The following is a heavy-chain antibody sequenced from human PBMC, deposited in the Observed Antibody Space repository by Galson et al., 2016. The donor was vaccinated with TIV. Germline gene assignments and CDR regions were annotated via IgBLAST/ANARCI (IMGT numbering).Heavy chain of an antibody. Sequence: SVKVSCKASGATFSDYAINWVRQTPGQGLEWMGGIIPFLRTPTYAQKFQGRVTITADESTSSVYMDLNRLRSEDTAVYYWAKRIHLGELGDWFDPWGQGTLVTVSS. D-gene: IGHD3-16*01. CDR2: IIPFLRTP. CDR3: AKRIHLGELGDWFDP. J-gene: IGHJ5*02. CDR1: GATFSDYA. V-gene: IGHV1-69*13.